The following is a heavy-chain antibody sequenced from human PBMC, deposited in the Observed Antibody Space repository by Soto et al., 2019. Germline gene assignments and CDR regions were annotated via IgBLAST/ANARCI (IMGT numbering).Heavy chain of an antibody. J-gene: IGHJ6*01. CDR3: ARRQVENGMDV. Sequence: AETLSLTCTVSVGSISSRSYSWGWIRQPPGKGLEWIGSIYYSGSTYYNPSLKSRVTISVDTSKNQFSLKLSSVTAADTAVYYCARRQVENGMDVWGQGTTVTVSS. CDR1: VGSISSRSYS. V-gene: IGHV4-39*01. CDR2: IYYSGST.